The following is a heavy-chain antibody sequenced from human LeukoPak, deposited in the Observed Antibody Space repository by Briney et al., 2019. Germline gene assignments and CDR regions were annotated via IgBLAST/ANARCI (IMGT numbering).Heavy chain of an antibody. Sequence: GGSLRLSCVASGFTVSNNYMSWVRQAPGKGLEWVSVIYSAGTTYYADSVKGRFTISRDNSKNTLYLQMNSLRAEDTAVYYCAKDFQVYGDYVSDYWGQGTLVTVPS. CDR2: IYSAGTT. CDR3: AKDFQVYGDYVSDY. D-gene: IGHD4-17*01. CDR1: GFTVSNNY. J-gene: IGHJ4*02. V-gene: IGHV3-53*01.